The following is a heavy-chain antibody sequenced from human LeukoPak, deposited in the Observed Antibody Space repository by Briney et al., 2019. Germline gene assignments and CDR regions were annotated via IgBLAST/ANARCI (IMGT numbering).Heavy chain of an antibody. CDR2: IYYSGST. D-gene: IGHD3-22*01. CDR3: ARVDYYDSNGHYIHDAFDI. CDR1: GGSISSYY. J-gene: IGHJ3*02. V-gene: IGHV4-59*12. Sequence: SETLSLTCTVSGGSISSYYWSWIRQPPGKGLEWIGYIYYSGSTNYNPSLKSRVTMSVDTSKNQFSLKLSSVTAADTAVYYCARVDYYDSNGHYIHDAFDIWGQGTMVTVSS.